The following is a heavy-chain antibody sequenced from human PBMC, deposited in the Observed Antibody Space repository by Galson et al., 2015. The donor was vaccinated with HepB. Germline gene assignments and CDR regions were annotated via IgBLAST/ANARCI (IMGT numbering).Heavy chain of an antibody. Sequence: SLRLSCAVSGFTFSQYWMTWVRQAPGKGLEWVANIRQDGGEKYYVDSVKGRFIISRDNAKSSLYLQMNSLRAEDTAVYYCATARYCTGPRCYNWFDPWGQGTLVTVSS. CDR2: IRQDGGEK. CDR3: ATARYCTGPRCYNWFDP. V-gene: IGHV3-7*03. J-gene: IGHJ5*02. D-gene: IGHD2-8*02. CDR1: GFTFSQYW.